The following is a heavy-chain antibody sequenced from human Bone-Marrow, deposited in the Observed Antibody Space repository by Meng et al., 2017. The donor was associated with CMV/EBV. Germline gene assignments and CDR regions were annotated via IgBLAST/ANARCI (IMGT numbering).Heavy chain of an antibody. Sequence: GESLKISCAASGFTFSSYWMHWVRQAPGKGLVWVSRVNSDESITSYADSVKGRFTVSRDNAKNTLYLQMSSLRAEDTAVYYCARDVTGTTRVYYFDYWGPGTLVTVSS. CDR2: VNSDESIT. CDR1: GFTFSSYW. CDR3: ARDVTGTTRVYYFDY. V-gene: IGHV3-74*01. D-gene: IGHD1-1*01. J-gene: IGHJ4*02.